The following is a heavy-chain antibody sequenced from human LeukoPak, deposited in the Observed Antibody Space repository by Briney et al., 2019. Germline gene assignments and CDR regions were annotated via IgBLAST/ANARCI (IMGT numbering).Heavy chain of an antibody. CDR3: ARDRSYYGSGRGGMDV. D-gene: IGHD3-10*01. CDR2: SSSSGNSI. CDR1: GFTFSDYY. Sequence: GGSLRLSCAASGFTFSDYYMTWIRQVPGKGLEWLSYSSSSGNSIYYADSVKGRFTISRDNAKNSLYLQMNNLRAEDTAVHYCARDRSYYGSGRGGMDVWGQGTTVIVSS. J-gene: IGHJ6*02. V-gene: IGHV3-11*01.